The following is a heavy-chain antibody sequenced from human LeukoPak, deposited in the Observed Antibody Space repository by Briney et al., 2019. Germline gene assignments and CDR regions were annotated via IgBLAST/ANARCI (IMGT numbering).Heavy chain of an antibody. Sequence: GGSLRLSCAASGFTFSYYWMSWVRQAPGKGLEWVASINQEGSDKHYADSVKGRFTISRDNAKNSLYLQMNSLRAEDTALYYCGRDTAVAHLYAYWGQGALVTVTS. V-gene: IGHV3-7*01. CDR3: GRDTAVAHLYAY. D-gene: IGHD6-19*01. CDR1: GFTFSYYW. J-gene: IGHJ4*02. CDR2: INQEGSDK.